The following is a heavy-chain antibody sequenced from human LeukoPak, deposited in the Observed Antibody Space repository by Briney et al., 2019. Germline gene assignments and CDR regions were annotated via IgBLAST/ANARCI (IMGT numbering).Heavy chain of an antibody. V-gene: IGHV1-18*01. CDR1: GYTFTRYG. Sequence: VASVKVSCKASGYTFTRYGISWVRQAPGQGLEWMGWISANNGDTNSDQKFQDRVTMTTDTSTITPYMELRSLRSDDTAVYYCARDFFHGHCAGLSCFLLDYWGQGSLVTVSS. CDR3: ARDFFHGHCAGLSCFLLDY. J-gene: IGHJ4*02. CDR2: ISANNGDT. D-gene: IGHD2-15*01.